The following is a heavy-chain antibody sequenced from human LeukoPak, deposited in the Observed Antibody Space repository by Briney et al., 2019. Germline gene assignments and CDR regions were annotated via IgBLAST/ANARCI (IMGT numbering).Heavy chain of an antibody. V-gene: IGHV1-46*01. CDR1: GGTFSSYA. J-gene: IGHJ4*02. CDR2: INPSGGT. D-gene: IGHD6-13*01. CDR3: AREGVAGTGLDY. Sequence: VASVKVSCKASGGTFSSYAISWVRQAPGQGLEWMGIINPSGGTSYAQKLQGRITMTRDTSTSTLYMELSSLRSEDTAVYYCAREGVAGTGLDYWGQGTLVTVSS.